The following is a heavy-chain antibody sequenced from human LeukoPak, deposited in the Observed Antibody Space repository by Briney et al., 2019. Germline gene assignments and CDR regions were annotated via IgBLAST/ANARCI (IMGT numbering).Heavy chain of an antibody. CDR2: IYSGGST. D-gene: IGHD4-17*01. V-gene: IGHV3-66*01. CDR3: ARGTYGDYGGPGY. Sequence: PGGSLRLSCAASGFTVSSNYMSWVRQAPGKRLEWVSVIYSGGSTYYADSVKGRFTISRDNSKNTLYLQMNSLRDEDTAVYYCARGTYGDYGGPGYWGQGTLVTVSS. J-gene: IGHJ4*02. CDR1: GFTVSSNY.